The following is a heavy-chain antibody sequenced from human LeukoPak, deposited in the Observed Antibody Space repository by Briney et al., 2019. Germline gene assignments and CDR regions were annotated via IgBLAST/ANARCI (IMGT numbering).Heavy chain of an antibody. J-gene: IGHJ5*02. D-gene: IGHD6-13*01. V-gene: IGHV4-34*01. CDR2: INHSGST. CDR1: GGSFGGYY. Sequence: PSETLSLTCAVYGGSFGGYYWSWIRQPPGKGLEWIGEINHSGSTNYNPSLKSRVTISVDTSKNQFSLKLSSVTAADTAVYYCARGLGYSSFNWFDPWGQGTLVTVSS. CDR3: ARGLGYSSFNWFDP.